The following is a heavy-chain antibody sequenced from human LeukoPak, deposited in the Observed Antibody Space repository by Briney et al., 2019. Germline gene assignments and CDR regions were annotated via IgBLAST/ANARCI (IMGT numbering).Heavy chain of an antibody. D-gene: IGHD5-18*01. J-gene: IGHJ6*03. CDR3: ARALGYSYGTYYMDV. CDR1: GGTFSSYA. Sequence: ASVKVSCKASGGTFSSYAISWVRQAPGQGLEWMGGIIPIFGTANYAQKFQGRVTITADKSTSTAYMELSSLRSEDTAVYYCARALGYSYGTYYMDVWGKGTTVTVSS. CDR2: IIPIFGTA. V-gene: IGHV1-69*06.